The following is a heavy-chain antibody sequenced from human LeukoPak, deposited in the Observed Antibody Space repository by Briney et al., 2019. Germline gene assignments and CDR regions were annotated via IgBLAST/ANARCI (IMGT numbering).Heavy chain of an antibody. V-gene: IGHV3-15*01. CDR1: GFTFRAAW. CDR2: IQGGGTT. D-gene: IGHD2/OR15-2a*01. Sequence: GGSLRLSCAGSGFTFRAAWLSWVRQAPGKGLEWIGRIQGGGTTDYAAPVKGRFTISRDDSKATLYLQMNSLKTEDTAIYYCTTVTHFYLGGQGILVTVSS. J-gene: IGHJ4*02. CDR3: TTVTHFYL.